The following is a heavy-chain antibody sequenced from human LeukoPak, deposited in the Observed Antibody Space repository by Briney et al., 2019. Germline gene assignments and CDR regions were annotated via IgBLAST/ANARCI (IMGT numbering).Heavy chain of an antibody. CDR3: AKAANYDILTGYYLDY. CDR2: ISGSGGRT. D-gene: IGHD3-9*01. CDR1: GFTFSSYA. V-gene: IGHV3-23*01. Sequence: PGGSLRLSCAASGFTFSSYAMSWVRQAPGKGLEWVSGISGSGGRTYYADSVKGRFTISRDNSKNTLYLQMNNLRAEDTAIYYCAKAANYDILTGYYLDYWGQGTLVTVSS. J-gene: IGHJ4*02.